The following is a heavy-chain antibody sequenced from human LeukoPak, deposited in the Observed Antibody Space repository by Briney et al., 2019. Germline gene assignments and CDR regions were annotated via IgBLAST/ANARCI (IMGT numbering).Heavy chain of an antibody. CDR3: ASSMIVVVRYFDY. D-gene: IGHD3-22*01. CDR1: GGTFSSYA. CDR2: VIPILGTA. J-gene: IGHJ4*02. Sequence: SVKVSCKASGGTFSSYAISWVRQAPGQGLEWMGGVIPILGTANYAQKFQGRVTITADESTSTAYMELSSLRSEDTAVYYCASSMIVVVRYFDYWGQGALVTVSS. V-gene: IGHV1-69*13.